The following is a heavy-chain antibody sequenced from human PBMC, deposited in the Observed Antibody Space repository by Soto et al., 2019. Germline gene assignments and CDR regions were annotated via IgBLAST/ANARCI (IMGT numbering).Heavy chain of an antibody. Sequence: QVQLVQSGAEVKKPGSSVKVSCKASGGTFSSYTISWVRQAPGQGLEWMGRIIPILGIANYAQKFQGRVTITADKSTSTACMELSSLRSEDTAVYYCARSRYWNDDDAFDIWGQGTMVTVSS. CDR3: ARSRYWNDDDAFDI. CDR1: GGTFSSYT. V-gene: IGHV1-69*02. D-gene: IGHD1-1*01. CDR2: IIPILGIA. J-gene: IGHJ3*02.